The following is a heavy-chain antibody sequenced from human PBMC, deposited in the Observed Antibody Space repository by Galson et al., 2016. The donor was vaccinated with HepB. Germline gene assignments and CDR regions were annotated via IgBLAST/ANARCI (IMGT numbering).Heavy chain of an antibody. D-gene: IGHD2-8*02. Sequence: SVKVSCKASGYSLRDFGIGWVRQAPGHGLEWMGWISGNNGNTNYAQKFLGRVTMTRDTSTDTAYLDLKSLTFDDTAIYYCSRGSRCTGGRCFSPAFDYWGQGTLVLVTS. V-gene: IGHV1-18*01. CDR1: GYSLRDFG. CDR3: SRGSRCTGGRCFSPAFDY. CDR2: ISGNNGNT. J-gene: IGHJ4*02.